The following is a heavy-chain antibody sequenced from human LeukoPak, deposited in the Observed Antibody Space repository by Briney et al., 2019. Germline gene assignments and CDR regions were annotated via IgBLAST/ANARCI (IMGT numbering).Heavy chain of an antibody. CDR1: GGSISSYY. CDR3: ARESSSGQYNFDY. Sequence: SETLSLTCTVSGGSISSYYWSWIRQPPGKGLEWIGYIYYSGSTNYNPSHKSRVTISVDTSKNQFSLKLSSVTAADTAVYYCARESSSGQYNFDYWGQGTLVTVSS. V-gene: IGHV4-59*01. CDR2: IYYSGST. D-gene: IGHD6-19*01. J-gene: IGHJ4*02.